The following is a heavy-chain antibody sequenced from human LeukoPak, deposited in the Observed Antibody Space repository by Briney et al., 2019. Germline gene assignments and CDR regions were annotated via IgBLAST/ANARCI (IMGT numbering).Heavy chain of an antibody. CDR2: IYSGGTT. J-gene: IGHJ4*02. V-gene: IGHV3-66*01. D-gene: IGHD6-19*01. Sequence: GGSLRLSRVASGFTVSSNYMTWVRQAPGKGLEWVSVIYSGGTTYYADSVKGRFTISRDNSENTLDLQMNSLRAEDTAMYYCARAGVVAGSFYFDYWGQGTLVTVSS. CDR1: GFTVSSNY. CDR3: ARAGVVAGSFYFDY.